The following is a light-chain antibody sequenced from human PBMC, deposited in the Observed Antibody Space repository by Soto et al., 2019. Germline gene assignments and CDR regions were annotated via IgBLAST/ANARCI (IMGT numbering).Light chain of an antibody. CDR3: QQYGSSLWT. CDR1: HSISSR. J-gene: IGKJ1*01. CDR2: GAS. V-gene: IGKV3-20*01. Sequence: EIVLTQSPATLSVSPGERTTLSCRASHSISSRLAWYRQKPGQAPRLLIYGASSRATGIPDRFSGSGSGTDFTLTISRLEPEDFAVYYCQQYGSSLWTFGQGTKVDIK.